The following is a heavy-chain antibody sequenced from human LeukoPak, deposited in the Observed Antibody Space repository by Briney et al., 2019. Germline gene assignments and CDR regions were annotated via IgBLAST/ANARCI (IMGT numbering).Heavy chain of an antibody. CDR3: ARASVNILTGYYTDY. J-gene: IGHJ4*02. CDR2: IIPIFGTA. Sequence: ASVKVSCKASGGTFSSYAISWVRQAPGQELEWMGRIIPIFGTANYAQKCQGRVTITTDESTSTAYMELSSLRSEDTAVYYCARASVNILTGYYTDYWGQGTLVTVSS. D-gene: IGHD3-9*01. CDR1: GGTFSSYA. V-gene: IGHV1-69*05.